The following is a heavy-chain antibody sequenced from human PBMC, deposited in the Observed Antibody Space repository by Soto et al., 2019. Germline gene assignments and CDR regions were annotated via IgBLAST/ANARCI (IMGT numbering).Heavy chain of an antibody. V-gene: IGHV4-61*01. CDR1: GGSVSSGSYY. D-gene: IGHD2-21*02. J-gene: IGHJ3*02. Sequence: SETLSLTCTVSGGSVSSGSYYWSWIRQPPGKGLEWIGYIYYSGSTNYNPSLKSRVTISVDTSKNQFSLKLSSVTAADTAVYYCARVRGDIDAFDIWGQGTMVTVSS. CDR2: IYYSGST. CDR3: ARVRGDIDAFDI.